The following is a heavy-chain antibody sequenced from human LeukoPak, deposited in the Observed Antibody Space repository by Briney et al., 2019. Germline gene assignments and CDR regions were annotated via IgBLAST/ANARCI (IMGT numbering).Heavy chain of an antibody. J-gene: IGHJ6*03. V-gene: IGHV4-39*01. CDR2: IYYSGTT. Sequence: SETLSLTCTVSGGSISSSSYYWGWIRQPPGKGLEWIGSIYYSGTTYYKPSFKSRVTMSVDTSKNQFSLKLSSVTAADTAVYYCTGTGYYYMDVWGKGTTVTISS. D-gene: IGHD1-7*01. CDR1: GGSISSSSYY. CDR3: TGTGYYYMDV.